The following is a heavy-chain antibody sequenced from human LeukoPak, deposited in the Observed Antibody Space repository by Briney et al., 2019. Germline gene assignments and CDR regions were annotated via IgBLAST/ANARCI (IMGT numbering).Heavy chain of an antibody. Sequence: SVKVSCKASGGTFSSYAISWVRQAPGQGLEWMGGIIPIFGTANYAQKFQGRVTITADESTSTAYMELSSLRPEDTAVYYCAREAMYSSSPFSDYYYYYGMDVWGQGTTVTVSS. CDR3: AREAMYSSSPFSDYYYYYGMDV. J-gene: IGHJ6*02. D-gene: IGHD6-13*01. V-gene: IGHV1-69*13. CDR1: GGTFSSYA. CDR2: IIPIFGTA.